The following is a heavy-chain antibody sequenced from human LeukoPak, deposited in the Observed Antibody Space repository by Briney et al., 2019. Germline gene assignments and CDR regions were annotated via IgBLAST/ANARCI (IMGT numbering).Heavy chain of an antibody. CDR2: INTNTGNP. V-gene: IGHV7-4-1*02. CDR3: ASEGRTVDY. J-gene: IGHJ4*02. CDR1: GYTFTGYY. Sequence: ASVKVSCKASGYTFTGYYMHWVRQAPGQGLEWMGWINTNTGNPTYAQGFTGRFVFSLDTSVSTAYLQISSLKAEDTAVYYCASEGRTVDYWGQGTLVTVSS. D-gene: IGHD3/OR15-3a*01.